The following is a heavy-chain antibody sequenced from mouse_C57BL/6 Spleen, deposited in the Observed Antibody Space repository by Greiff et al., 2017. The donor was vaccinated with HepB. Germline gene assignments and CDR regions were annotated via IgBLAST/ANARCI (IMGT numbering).Heavy chain of an antibody. CDR2: IDPSDSYT. V-gene: IGHV1-50*01. Sequence: QVQLQQPGAELVKPRASVKLSCKASGYTFTSYWMQWVKQRPGQGLEWIGEIDPSDSYTNYNQKFKGKATLTVDTSSSTAYMQLSSLTSEDSAVYYCARLESSGYGNMMDYWGQGTSVTVSS. J-gene: IGHJ4*01. CDR1: GYTFTSYW. D-gene: IGHD3-2*02. CDR3: ARLESSGYGNMMDY.